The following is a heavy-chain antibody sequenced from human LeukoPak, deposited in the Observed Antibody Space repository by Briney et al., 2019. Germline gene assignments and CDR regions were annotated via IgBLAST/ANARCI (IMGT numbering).Heavy chain of an antibody. CDR1: GLIISREF. D-gene: IGHD1-1*01. J-gene: IGHJ4*02. CDR3: AKVATTPVWAPDY. CDR2: IYSDGNT. Sequence: PGGFLRLSCAASGLIISREFMSWVRQAPGQGLEWVAIIYSDGNTVYAESVKGRFTISRDTSKNRLFLHMDSLRVEDTALYYCAKVATTPVWAPDYWGQGTLVTVSS. V-gene: IGHV3-53*01.